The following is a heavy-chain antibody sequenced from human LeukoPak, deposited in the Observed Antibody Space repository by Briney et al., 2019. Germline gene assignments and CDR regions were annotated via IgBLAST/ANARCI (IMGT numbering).Heavy chain of an antibody. CDR3: ARGIAAAGTFYYYYMDV. Sequence: PSETLSLTCTVSGGSISSGSYYWSWIRQPAGKGLEWIGRIYTSGSTNYNPSLKSRVTISVDTSKNQFSLKLSSVTAADTAVYYCARGIAAAGTFYYYYMDVWGKGTTVTVSS. J-gene: IGHJ6*03. CDR2: IYTSGST. D-gene: IGHD6-13*01. V-gene: IGHV4-61*02. CDR1: GGSISSGSYY.